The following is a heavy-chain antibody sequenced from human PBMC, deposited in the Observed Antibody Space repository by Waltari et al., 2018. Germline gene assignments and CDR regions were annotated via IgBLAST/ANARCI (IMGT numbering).Heavy chain of an antibody. CDR2: RKQDGSEK. CDR1: GFTFSSYW. Sequence: EVQLVESGGGLVQPGGSLRLSCAASGFTFSSYWMSWVRQAPGKGLGWVANRKQDGSEKYDGDSVKGRFTISRDNGKNSLYLQMNRLRAEDTGVYYWARDFYYLWGLFDYWGQGTLVTVSS. CDR3: ARDFYYLWGLFDY. V-gene: IGHV3-7*01. J-gene: IGHJ4*02. D-gene: IGHD3-10*01.